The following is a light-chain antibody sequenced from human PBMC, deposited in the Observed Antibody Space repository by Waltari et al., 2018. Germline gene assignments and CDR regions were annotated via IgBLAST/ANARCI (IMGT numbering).Light chain of an antibody. J-gene: IGLJ1*01. CDR1: SSNIGKNY. V-gene: IGLV1-51*01. CDR2: DNN. CDR3: GTWDSGLSAGV. Sequence: QSVLTQPPSVSAAPGQQVTISCSGSSSNIGKNYVSWYQQLPGTAPKLLIYDNNVRPSGIPDRFSGSKSGTSAALGITGLQTGDEADYYCGTWDSGLSAGVFGTGTRVTVL.